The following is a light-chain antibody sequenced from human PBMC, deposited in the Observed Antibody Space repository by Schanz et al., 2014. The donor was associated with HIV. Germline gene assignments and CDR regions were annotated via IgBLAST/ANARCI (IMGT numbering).Light chain of an antibody. Sequence: EIVLTQSPGTLSLSPGERATLSCRASQSVRSNYLAWYQQKPGQAPRLLIYGASNRAAGIPDRFSGSGSGSTFTLIISSLQPEDFATYYCQQSYSLPRTFGQGTKVEFK. CDR2: GAS. J-gene: IGKJ1*01. CDR1: QSVRSNY. V-gene: IGKV3-20*01. CDR3: QQSYSLPRT.